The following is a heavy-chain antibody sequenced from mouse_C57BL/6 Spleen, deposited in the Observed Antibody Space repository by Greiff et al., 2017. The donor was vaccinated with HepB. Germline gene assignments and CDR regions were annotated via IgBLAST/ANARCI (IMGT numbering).Heavy chain of an antibody. CDR1: GYAFSSSW. J-gene: IGHJ3*01. CDR3: ARSDPWFAY. CDR2: IYPGDGDT. Sequence: VQLQQSGPELVKPGASVKISCKASGYAFSSSWMNWVKQRPGKGLEWIGRIYPGDGDTNYNGKFKGKATLTADKSSSTAYMQLSSRTSEDSAVYCCARSDPWFAYWGQGTLVTVSA. V-gene: IGHV1-82*01.